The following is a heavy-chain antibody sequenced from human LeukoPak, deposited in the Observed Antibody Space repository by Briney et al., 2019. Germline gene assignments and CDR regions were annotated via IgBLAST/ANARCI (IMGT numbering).Heavy chain of an antibody. D-gene: IGHD2-15*01. J-gene: IGHJ4*02. CDR2: INHSGST. CDR1: GGSFSGYY. Sequence: SETLSLTCAVYGGSFSGYYRSWIRQPPGKGLEWIGEINHSGSTNYNPSLKSRVTISVDTSKNQFSLKLSSVTAADTAVYYCARWINCSGGSCSYYFDYWGQGTLVTVSS. V-gene: IGHV4-34*01. CDR3: ARWINCSGGSCSYYFDY.